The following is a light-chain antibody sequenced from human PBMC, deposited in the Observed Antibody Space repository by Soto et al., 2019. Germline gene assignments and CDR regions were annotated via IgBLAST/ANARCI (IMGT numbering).Light chain of an antibody. Sequence: QSALTQPASVSGSPGQSITISCTGTSSDVGGYNYVSWYQQHPGKAPKLMIYEVSNRPSGVSNRFSGSKSGNTASLTISGLQAEDEADHYCSSYTSSGTLVFGGGTKLTVL. CDR3: SSYTSSGTLV. CDR1: SSDVGGYNY. CDR2: EVS. V-gene: IGLV2-14*01. J-gene: IGLJ2*01.